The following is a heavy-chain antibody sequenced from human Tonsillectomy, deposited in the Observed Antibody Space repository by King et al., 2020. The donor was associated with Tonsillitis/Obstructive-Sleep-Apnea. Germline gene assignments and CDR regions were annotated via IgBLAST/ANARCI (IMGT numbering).Heavy chain of an antibody. J-gene: IGHJ4*02. CDR2: ISAYNGNT. D-gene: IGHD3-3*01. CDR3: ARDREYYDFWSSTPFDY. Sequence: QLVQSGTEVKKPGASVKVSCKASGYTFISYGISWVRQAPGQGLEWMGWISAYNGNTNYAQKLQGRVTMTTDTSTSTAYMELRSLRSDDTAVYYCARDREYYDFWSSTPFDYWGQGTLVTVSS. V-gene: IGHV1-18*01. CDR1: GYTFISYG.